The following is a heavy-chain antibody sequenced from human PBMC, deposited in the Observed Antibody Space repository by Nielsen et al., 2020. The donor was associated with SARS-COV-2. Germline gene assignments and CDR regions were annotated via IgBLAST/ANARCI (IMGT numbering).Heavy chain of an antibody. D-gene: IGHD2-15*01. V-gene: IGHV3-30*18. Sequence: GGSLRLSCAASGFIFSGYGMHWVRQAPGKGLEWVATISHDGSNKYYGDSVKGRFTISRDNSRNTLYLQMNSLRAEDTAVYYCAKGRWTYFDYWGQGTLVTVSS. CDR1: GFIFSGYG. CDR3: AKGRWTYFDY. J-gene: IGHJ4*02. CDR2: ISHDGSNK.